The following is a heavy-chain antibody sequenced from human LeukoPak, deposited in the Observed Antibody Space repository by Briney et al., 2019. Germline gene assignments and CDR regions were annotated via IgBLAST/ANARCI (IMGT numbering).Heavy chain of an antibody. Sequence: SETLSLTCTVSGGSISSYYWSWIRQPPGKGLEWIGYIYYSGSTNYNPSLKSRVTISVDTSKNQFSLKLSSVTAADTAVYYCARDSSRELYFDYWGQGTLVTVSS. V-gene: IGHV4-59*01. D-gene: IGHD1-26*01. J-gene: IGHJ4*02. CDR2: IYYSGST. CDR3: ARDSSRELYFDY. CDR1: GGSISSYY.